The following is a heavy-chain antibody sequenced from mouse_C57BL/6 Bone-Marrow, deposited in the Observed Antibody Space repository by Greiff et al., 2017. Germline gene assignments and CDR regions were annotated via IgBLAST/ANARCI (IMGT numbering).Heavy chain of an antibody. CDR1: GFTFSDAW. CDR3: RGYYSNYVGDY. J-gene: IGHJ2*02. Sequence: EVKLMESGGGLVQPGGSMKLSCAASGFTFSDAWMDWVRQSPEKGLEWVAEIRNKANNHATYYAESVKGRFTISRDESKSSVYLQMNSLRAKDTGIYYCRGYYSNYVGDYGGQGTSLTVSS. V-gene: IGHV6-6*01. CDR2: IRNKANNHAT. D-gene: IGHD2-5*01.